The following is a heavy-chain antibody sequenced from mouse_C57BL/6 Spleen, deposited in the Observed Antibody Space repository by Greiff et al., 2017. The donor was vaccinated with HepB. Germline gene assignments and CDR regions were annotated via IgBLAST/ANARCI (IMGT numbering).Heavy chain of an antibody. CDR1: GYTFTSYG. J-gene: IGHJ1*03. D-gene: IGHD1-1*01. Sequence: VQLQQSGAELARPGASVKLSCKASGYTFTSYGISWVKQRTGQGLEWIGEIYPRSGNTYYNEKFKGKATLTADKSSSTAYMELRSLTSEDSAVYFCARRNTTVVAENWYFDVWGTGTTVTVSS. CDR2: IYPRSGNT. CDR3: ARRNTTVVAENWYFDV. V-gene: IGHV1-81*01.